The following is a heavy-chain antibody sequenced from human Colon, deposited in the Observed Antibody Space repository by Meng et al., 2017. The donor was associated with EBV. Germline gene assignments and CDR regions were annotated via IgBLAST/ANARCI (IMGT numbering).Heavy chain of an antibody. CDR2: IYYNGKT. V-gene: IGHV4-39*07. Sequence: QFRQCVPPLVTPPLPLSFTCLFTGATISIHNNYWAWIRQSPGRGLDWIGKIYYNGKTYYNSSLTSRVLMSMATSKNQFSLNLRSVTAADTAVYYCARLDWGGNYGRAKNFDYWGQGTLVTVSS. J-gene: IGHJ4*02. CDR3: ARLDWGGNYGRAKNFDY. CDR1: GATISIHNNY. D-gene: IGHD4-23*01.